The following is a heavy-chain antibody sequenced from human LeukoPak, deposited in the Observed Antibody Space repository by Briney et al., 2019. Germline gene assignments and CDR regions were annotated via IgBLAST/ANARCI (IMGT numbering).Heavy chain of an antibody. D-gene: IGHD3-22*01. CDR1: GFTFSNYA. CDR2: ISGRGSTI. CDR3: ASDNYDGAFDI. V-gene: IGHV3-23*01. Sequence: GGSLRLSCAASGFTFSNYAVAWVRQAPGKGLEWVSVISGRGSTIYYADSVKGRFTISRDNSKNTLYLQMNSLRAEDTAVYYCASDNYDGAFDIWGQGTMVTVSS. J-gene: IGHJ3*02.